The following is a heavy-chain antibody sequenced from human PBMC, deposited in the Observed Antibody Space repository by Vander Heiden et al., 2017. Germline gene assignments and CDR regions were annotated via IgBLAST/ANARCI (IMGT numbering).Heavy chain of an antibody. CDR1: ALTFSKYP. Sequence: EVQLVESGGGLVKPGGSLRPSCAASALTFSKYPMSWARQAPGRGLEWVSTISSDGTAKHYADSVKGRFTISRDNTKNSLYLQMSSLRAEDTAVYYCDAADYWGQGTLVTVSS. D-gene: IGHD6-13*01. J-gene: IGHJ4*02. CDR3: DAADY. CDR2: ISSDGTAK. V-gene: IGHV3-21*01.